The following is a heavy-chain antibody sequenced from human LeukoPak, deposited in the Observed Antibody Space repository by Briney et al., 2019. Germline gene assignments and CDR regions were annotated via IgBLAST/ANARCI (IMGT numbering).Heavy chain of an antibody. Sequence: GGSLRLSCAASGFTFSSYAMHWVRQAPGKGLEYVSAISSNGGSTYYANSVKGRFTISRDNSKNTLYLQMGSLRAEDMAVYYCARWGYSGSYYAFDYWGQGTLVTVSS. CDR2: ISSNGGST. CDR3: ARWGYSGSYYAFDY. J-gene: IGHJ4*02. CDR1: GFTFSSYA. D-gene: IGHD1-26*01. V-gene: IGHV3-64*01.